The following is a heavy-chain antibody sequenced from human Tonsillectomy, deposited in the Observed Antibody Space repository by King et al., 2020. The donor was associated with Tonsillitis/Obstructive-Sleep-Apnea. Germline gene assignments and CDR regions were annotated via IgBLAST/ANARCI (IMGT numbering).Heavy chain of an antibody. CDR3: TTSPGNSKNHFNWFDP. CDR2: IKSKTDGGTT. CDR1: GFTFNNDW. J-gene: IGHJ5*02. D-gene: IGHD1-14*01. Sequence: VQLVESGGGLVKPGGSLRLSCAASGFTFNNDWMNWVRQAPGKGLEWVGRIKSKTDGGTTDYAAPVKGRFTISRDDSKNTLYLQMNSLKTEDTAVYYCTTSPGNSKNHFNWFDPWGQGTLVTVSS. V-gene: IGHV3-15*07.